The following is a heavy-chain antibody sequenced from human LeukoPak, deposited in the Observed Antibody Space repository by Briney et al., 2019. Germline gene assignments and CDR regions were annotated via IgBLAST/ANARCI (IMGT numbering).Heavy chain of an antibody. V-gene: IGHV3-21*04. CDR1: GFTFSSYS. CDR2: ISSSSSYI. J-gene: IGHJ4*02. D-gene: IGHD1-26*01. Sequence: PGGSLRLSCAASGFTFSSYSMNWVRQAPGKGLEWVSSISSSSSYIYHADSVKGRFTISRDNSKNTLYLQMNSLRAEDTAVYYCAKPQWELVSTKVSDPGYWGQGTLVTVSS. CDR3: AKPQWELVSTKVSDPGY.